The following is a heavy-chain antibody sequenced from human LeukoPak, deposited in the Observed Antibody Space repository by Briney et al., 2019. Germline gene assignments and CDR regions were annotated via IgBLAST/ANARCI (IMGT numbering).Heavy chain of an antibody. CDR3: ARAHIAIVVAVPDC. CDR1: GFTFSNFA. V-gene: IGHV3-30-3*01. CDR2: ITYDGSNK. Sequence: GGSLRLSCAASGFTFSNFAMHWVRQAPGKGLEWVAVITYDGSNKYYADSVKGRFTISRDNSRNTLYLQMNSLRGEDTSVYYCARAHIAIVVAVPDCWRQRSLVTLSS. D-gene: IGHD2-15*01. J-gene: IGHJ4*02.